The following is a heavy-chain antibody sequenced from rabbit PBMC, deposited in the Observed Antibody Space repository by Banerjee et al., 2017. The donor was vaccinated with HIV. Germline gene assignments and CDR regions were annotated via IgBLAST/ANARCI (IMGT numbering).Heavy chain of an antibody. J-gene: IGHJ6*01. V-gene: IGHV1S40*01. Sequence: QSLEESGGDLVKPGASLTLTCTASGFDFISNAMCWVRQAPGKGLEWIACIYSGSSGRPYYASWAKGRFTISKASSTTVTLQVTSLTAADTATYFCARGAGDSGWGGDLWGPGTLVTVS. D-gene: IGHD4-1*01. CDR2: IYSGSSGRP. CDR1: GFDFISNA. CDR3: ARGAGDSGWGGDL.